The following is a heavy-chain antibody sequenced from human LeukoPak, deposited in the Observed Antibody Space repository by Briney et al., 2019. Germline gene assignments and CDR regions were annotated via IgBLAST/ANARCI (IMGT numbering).Heavy chain of an antibody. V-gene: IGHV4-59*08. D-gene: IGHD7-27*01. CDR2: IYYTGTT. CDR3: ARTLGRNAFDI. J-gene: IGHJ3*02. CDR1: GDSISDYY. Sequence: PSETLSLTCTDSGDSISDYYWSWIRQPPGKGLEWIGFIYYTGTTNYNPSLKSRITISLDTSKNQFSLKLSSVTAADTAVYYCARTLGRNAFDIWGQGTMVTVSS.